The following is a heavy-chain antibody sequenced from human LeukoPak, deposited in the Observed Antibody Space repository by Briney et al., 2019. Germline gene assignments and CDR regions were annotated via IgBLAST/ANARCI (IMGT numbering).Heavy chain of an antibody. Sequence: GESLKISCKGSGYSFTRYWIGWVRQMPGKGLEWMGIIYPGDSDTRYSPSFQGQVTISADKSISTAYLQWSSLKASDTAMYYCARLGVVPAASSYYMDVWGKGTTVTISS. V-gene: IGHV5-51*01. J-gene: IGHJ6*03. CDR2: IYPGDSDT. D-gene: IGHD2-2*01. CDR1: GYSFTRYW. CDR3: ARLGVVPAASSYYMDV.